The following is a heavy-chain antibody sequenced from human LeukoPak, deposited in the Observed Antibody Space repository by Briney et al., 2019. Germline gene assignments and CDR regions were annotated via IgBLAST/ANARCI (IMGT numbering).Heavy chain of an antibody. CDR1: GGSISSYY. D-gene: IGHD2-21*02. V-gene: IGHV4-59*01. CDR3: ASGYCGGACQLGGVDM. J-gene: IGHJ3*02. Sequence: SETLSLTCTVSGGSISSYYWSWLRQPPGKGLEYIGYTHYSGATNYNPSLKSRATISLDTSGNQFSLKLSSVTAADTDVYYCASGYCGGACQLGGVDMWGQGTMVTVSS. CDR2: THYSGAT.